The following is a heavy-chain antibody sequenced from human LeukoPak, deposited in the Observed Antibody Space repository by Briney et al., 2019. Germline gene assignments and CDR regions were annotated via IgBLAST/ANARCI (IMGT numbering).Heavy chain of an antibody. V-gene: IGHV4-61*02. Sequence: SETLSLTCTVSGGSISSGSYYWSWIRQPAGKGLEWIGRIYTSGSTNYNPSLKSRVTISVDTSKNQFSLKLSSVTAADTAVYYCARLGYDILTGSHWFDPWGQGTLVTVSS. CDR2: IYTSGST. CDR3: ARLGYDILTGSHWFDP. D-gene: IGHD3-9*01. CDR1: GGSISSGSYY. J-gene: IGHJ5*02.